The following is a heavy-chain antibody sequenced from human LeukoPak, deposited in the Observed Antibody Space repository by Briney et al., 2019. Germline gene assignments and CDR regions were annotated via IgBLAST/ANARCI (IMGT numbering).Heavy chain of an antibody. V-gene: IGHV1-18*01. CDR2: ISAYNGNA. J-gene: IGHJ4*02. Sequence: GASVKVSRKASGYIFPNYGISWVRQAPGQGPEWLGWISAYNGNANYAQKLQGRVTLTTDSATTTAYMELRSLRSEDTAVYYCATELRWKDHWGQGTLVTVSS. D-gene: IGHD4-23*01. CDR3: ATELRWKDH. CDR1: GYIFPNYG.